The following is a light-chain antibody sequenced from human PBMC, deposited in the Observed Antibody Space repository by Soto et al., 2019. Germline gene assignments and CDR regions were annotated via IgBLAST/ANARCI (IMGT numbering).Light chain of an antibody. CDR1: SSDVGGYNY. Sequence: QSVLTQPPSASGSPGQSVTISCTGTSSDVGGYNYVYWYQQHPGKAPKLMIYEVTKRPSGVPGRFSGSKSGNTASLTVSGLQAEDEADYYCSSYADSNSYVFGTGTKVTVL. CDR3: SSYADSNSYV. V-gene: IGLV2-8*01. CDR2: EVT. J-gene: IGLJ1*01.